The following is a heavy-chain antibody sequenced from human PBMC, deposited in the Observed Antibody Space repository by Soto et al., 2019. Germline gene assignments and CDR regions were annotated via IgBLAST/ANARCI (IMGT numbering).Heavy chain of an antibody. J-gene: IGHJ6*02. D-gene: IGHD3-10*01. CDR3: AVAAVREIMAQESSGMAV. CDR2: IMPTVDAA. Sequence: QVQLVQSGAEVKTPGPSVKVSCKASGGTLSDYAISWVRQAPGQGLEWMGGIMPTVDAANDAQNFQGRLTISADESTSTANVELSRLRSDDTAVYYCAVAAVREIMAQESSGMAVWGQGTTVIVSS. V-gene: IGHV1-69*01. CDR1: GGTLSDYA.